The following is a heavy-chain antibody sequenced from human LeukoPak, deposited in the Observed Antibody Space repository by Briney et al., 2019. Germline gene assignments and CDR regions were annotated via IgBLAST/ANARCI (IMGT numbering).Heavy chain of an antibody. D-gene: IGHD6-19*01. J-gene: IGHJ4*02. CDR2: ISAYNGNT. CDR1: GYTFTSYG. Sequence: ASVKVSCKASGYTFTSYGISWVRQAPGQGLEWMGWISAYNGNTNYAQKLQGGVTMTRDTSISTAYMELSRLRSDDTAVYYCARTTGGSYNFDCWGQGTLVTVSS. V-gene: IGHV1-18*01. CDR3: ARTTGGSYNFDC.